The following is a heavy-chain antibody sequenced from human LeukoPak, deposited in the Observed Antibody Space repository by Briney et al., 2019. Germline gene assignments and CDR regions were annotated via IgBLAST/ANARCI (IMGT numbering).Heavy chain of an antibody. J-gene: IGHJ4*02. CDR1: GYTFTGYG. CDR2: ISAYNGNT. Sequence: ASVKVSCKASGYTFTGYGISWVRQAPGQGLEWMGWISAYNGNTNYAQKLQGRVTMTTDTSTSTAYMELRSLRSDDTAVYYCARSMYYYDSSLDWLYYFDYWGQGTLVTVSS. CDR3: ARSMYYYDSSLDWLYYFDY. D-gene: IGHD3-22*01. V-gene: IGHV1-18*01.